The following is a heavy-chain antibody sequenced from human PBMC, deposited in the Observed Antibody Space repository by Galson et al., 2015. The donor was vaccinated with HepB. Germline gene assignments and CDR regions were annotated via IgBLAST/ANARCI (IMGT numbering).Heavy chain of an antibody. V-gene: IGHV5-10-1*01. D-gene: IGHD6-13*01. Sequence: QSGAEVKKPGESLRISCKGSGHSFTNYWIGWVRQMPGKGLEWMGRIDPSDSYTDYSPSFHGHVTISADESISTAFLQWSSLKASDTAMYYCARRPPLYSIREERVDFDYWGQGTLVTVSS. J-gene: IGHJ4*02. CDR3: ARRPPLYSIREERVDFDY. CDR2: IDPSDSYT. CDR1: GHSFTNYW.